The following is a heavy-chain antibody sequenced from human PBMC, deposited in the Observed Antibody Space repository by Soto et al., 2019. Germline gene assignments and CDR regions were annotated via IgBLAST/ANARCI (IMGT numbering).Heavy chain of an antibody. Sequence: GGSLRLSCAASGFTFSRFELHWVRQAPGKGLEWISYISSSGSTAYYASSVEGRLTISRDNANNSVYLQMDSLRAEDTALYYCTRAAWCTYLSFYWGQGALVTVSS. J-gene: IGHJ4*02. CDR3: TRAAWCTYLSFY. D-gene: IGHD2-15*01. V-gene: IGHV3-48*03. CDR1: GFTFSRFE. CDR2: ISSSGSTA.